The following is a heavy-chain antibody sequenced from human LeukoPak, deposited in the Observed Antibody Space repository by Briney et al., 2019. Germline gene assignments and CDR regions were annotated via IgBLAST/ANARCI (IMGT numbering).Heavy chain of an antibody. CDR3: ARQKCTSASCLTKNAFDI. D-gene: IGHD2-2*01. CDR2: LYTSGST. Sequence: SETLSLTCTVSGSISGYYWSWIRQPPRKGLEWIGYLYTSGSTNYNPSLESRVTISVDTSKNQFSLDLSSVTAADTAVYYCARQKCTSASCLTKNAFDIWGQGTMVTVSS. CDR1: GSISGYY. V-gene: IGHV4-4*09. J-gene: IGHJ3*02.